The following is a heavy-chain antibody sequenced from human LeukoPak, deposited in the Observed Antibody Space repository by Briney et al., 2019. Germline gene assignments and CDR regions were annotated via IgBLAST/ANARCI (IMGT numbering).Heavy chain of an antibody. CDR1: GFTFSNYA. V-gene: IGHV3-23*01. D-gene: IGHD3-9*01. J-gene: IGHJ4*02. CDR3: AKLGEYGVLTGYYDPDY. CDR2: ITGSGGST. Sequence: PGGSLRLSCAASGFTFSNYAMSWVRQAPGKGLEWVSAITGSGGSTYYADSVKGRFTISRDNSKNTLYLQMNSLRAEDTAVYYCAKLGEYGVLTGYYDPDYWGQGTLVTVSS.